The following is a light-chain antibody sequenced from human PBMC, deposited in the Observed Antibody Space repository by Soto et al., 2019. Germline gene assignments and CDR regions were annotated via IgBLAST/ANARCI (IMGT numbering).Light chain of an antibody. J-gene: IGKJ2*01. CDR2: GAS. CDR1: ETFSNY. V-gene: IGKV1-39*01. CDR3: QQSFTTPHN. Sequence: DIQMTQSPISLSASVGDRVTITCRTSETFSNYLNWYHQKPGKVPKLLINGASSLQRGVPSRFSGSGFGTEFTLTISSLQPEDSGTYYCQQSFTTPHNFGQGTKVDIK.